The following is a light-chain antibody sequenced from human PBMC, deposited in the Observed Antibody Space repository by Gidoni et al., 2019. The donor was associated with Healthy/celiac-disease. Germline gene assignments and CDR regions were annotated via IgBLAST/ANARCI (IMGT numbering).Light chain of an antibody. CDR1: QSLLHSNGYNY. V-gene: IGKV2-28*01. CDR3: MQALQTTWT. J-gene: IGKJ1*01. Sequence: DIVMTQSPLSLPVTPVEPASISCRSSQSLLHSNGYNYLDWYLQKPGQSPQLLIYLGSNRASGVPDRFSGSGSGTDFTLKISRVEAEDVGVYYCMQALQTTWTFGQGTKVEIE. CDR2: LGS.